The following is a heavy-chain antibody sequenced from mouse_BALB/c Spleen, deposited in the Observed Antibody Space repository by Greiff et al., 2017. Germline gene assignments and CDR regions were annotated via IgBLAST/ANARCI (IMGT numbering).Heavy chain of an antibody. CDR3: ARCAFDGESFAY. J-gene: IGHJ2*01. Sequence: EVKLMESGPSLVKPSQTLSLTCSVTGDSITSGYWNWIRKFPGNKLEYMGYISYSGSTYYNPSLKSRISITRDTSKNQYYLQLNSVTTEDTATYYCARCAFDGESFAYWGQGTTLTVSS. CDR2: ISYSGST. V-gene: IGHV3-8*02. CDR1: GDSITSGY.